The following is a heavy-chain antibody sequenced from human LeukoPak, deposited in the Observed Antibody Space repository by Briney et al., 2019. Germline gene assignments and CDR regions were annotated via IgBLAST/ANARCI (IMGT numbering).Heavy chain of an antibody. CDR1: GFAISDYS. V-gene: IGHV3-49*04. CDR2: IRSKAYGGTT. J-gene: IGHJ5*02. Sequence: GGSLRLSCAASGFAISDYSMNWVRQAPGKGLEWVGFIRSKAYGGTTEYAASVKGRFTISRDDSKSVAYLQMNSLKTEDTAVYYCTREVWFDPWGQGTLVTVSS. CDR3: TREVWFDP.